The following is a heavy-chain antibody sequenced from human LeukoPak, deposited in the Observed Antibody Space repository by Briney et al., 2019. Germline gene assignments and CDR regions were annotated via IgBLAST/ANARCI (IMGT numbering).Heavy chain of an antibody. CDR1: GYSFPTYW. J-gene: IGHJ3*02. CDR3: ARRAYCGGDCYSDI. V-gene: IGHV5-51*01. CDR2: IYPGVSDI. D-gene: IGHD2-21*02. Sequence: GESLKISCRSSGYSFPTYWIAWVRQMPGKGLEWMGSIYPGVSDIRYSPSFQGQVTFSADKSISTAYLQWSSLRASDTAMYFCARRAYCGGDCYSDIWGQGTMIIVSS.